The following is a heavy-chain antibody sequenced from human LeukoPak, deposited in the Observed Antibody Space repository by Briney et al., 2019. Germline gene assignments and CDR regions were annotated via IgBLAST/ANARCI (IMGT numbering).Heavy chain of an antibody. V-gene: IGHV3-23*01. CDR1: GFTFSAYA. CDR3: VKARMPHCGTDCLES. Sequence: GGSLRLSCTASGFTFSAYAMMWVCQAPGKGPEWVSAIRGGGGSAFYADSVKGRFTISRDNSKYMLFLQMNSLRAEDTAVYYCVKARMPHCGTDCLESWGQGTLVTVSS. J-gene: IGHJ4*02. D-gene: IGHD2-21*02. CDR2: IRGGGGSA.